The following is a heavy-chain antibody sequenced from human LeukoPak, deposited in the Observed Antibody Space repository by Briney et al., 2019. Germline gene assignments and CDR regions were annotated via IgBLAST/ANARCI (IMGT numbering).Heavy chain of an antibody. D-gene: IGHD6-13*01. CDR3: ARHGLGSSWFGFDY. CDR1: GYSFTSYW. CDR2: ISPGDSET. V-gene: IGHV5-51*01. J-gene: IGHJ4*02. Sequence: PGESLRISCKGSGYSFTSYWIGWVRQMPGKGLEWMGIISPGDSETRYSPSFQGQVTISADKSISTAYLQWSSLRASDSAIYYCARHGLGSSWFGFDYWGQGTLVTVSS.